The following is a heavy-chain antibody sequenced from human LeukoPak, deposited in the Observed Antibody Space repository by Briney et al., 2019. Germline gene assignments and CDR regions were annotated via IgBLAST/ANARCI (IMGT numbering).Heavy chain of an antibody. CDR2: ISSSSSYI. J-gene: IGHJ6*03. V-gene: IGHV3-21*01. Sequence: AGGSLRLSCAASGFTFSNYGMHWVRQAPGKGLEWVSSISSSSSYIYYADSVKGRFTISRDNAKNSLYLQMNSLRAEDTAVYYCARDRGSSGWHKFSDYYYMDVWGKGTTVTVSS. CDR3: ARDRGSSGWHKFSDYYYMDV. CDR1: GFTFSNYG. D-gene: IGHD6-19*01.